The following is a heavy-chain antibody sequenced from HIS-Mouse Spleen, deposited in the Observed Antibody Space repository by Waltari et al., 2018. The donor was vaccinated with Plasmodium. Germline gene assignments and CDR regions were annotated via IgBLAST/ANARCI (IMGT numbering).Heavy chain of an antibody. V-gene: IGHV1-2*02. CDR3: ARVLGYKAAAGTFVEYFQH. Sequence: QVQLVQSGAEVKKPGPSVKVSCKASGYTFTGYYMPWVRQAPGQGLEWMGWINPNSGGTNYAQKFQGRVTMTRDTSISTAYMELSRLRSDDTAVYYCARVLGYKAAAGTFVEYFQHWGQGTLVTVSS. CDR2: INPNSGGT. CDR1: GYTFTGYY. J-gene: IGHJ1*01. D-gene: IGHD6-13*01.